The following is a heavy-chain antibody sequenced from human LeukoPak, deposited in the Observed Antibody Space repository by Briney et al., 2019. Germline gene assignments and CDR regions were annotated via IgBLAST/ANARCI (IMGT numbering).Heavy chain of an antibody. CDR3: ARAHGVYCSSTSCYSGAFDS. CDR2: INHSGST. Sequence: SGTLSLTCAVYGGSFSGYYWSWVRQPPGKGLEWIGEINHSGSTNYNPSLKSRVTISVDTSKNQFSLKLSSVTAADTAVYYCARAHGVYCSSTSCYSGAFDSWGQGTMGTVSS. D-gene: IGHD2-2*01. CDR1: GGSFSGYY. V-gene: IGHV4-34*01. J-gene: IGHJ3*02.